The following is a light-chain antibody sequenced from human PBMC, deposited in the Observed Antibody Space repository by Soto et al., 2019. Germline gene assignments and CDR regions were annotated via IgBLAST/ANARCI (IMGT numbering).Light chain of an antibody. CDR1: SSDIGRYNY. CDR3: PSYTSINPLVV. Sequence: QSALTQPASVSGSPGQSVTISCTGTSSDIGRYNYVSWYQQYPGKAPKLIIYEVTTRPSGVSNRFSGSKSGNTASLTISGLQAEDEADYYCPSYTSINPLVVFGGGTKLTVL. V-gene: IGLV2-14*01. CDR2: EVT. J-gene: IGLJ2*01.